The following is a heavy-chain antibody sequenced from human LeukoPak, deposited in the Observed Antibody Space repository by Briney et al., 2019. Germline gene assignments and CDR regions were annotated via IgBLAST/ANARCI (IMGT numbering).Heavy chain of an antibody. D-gene: IGHD5-12*01. V-gene: IGHV4-59*08. CDR3: VRRDSGWNYFDY. CDR1: GGSINSHY. CDR2: IYYTGKN. Sequence: SETLSFTCAVSGGSINSHYWGWIRQPPGKGLQWIGDIYYTGKNNYNPSLKGRVTISLDTSKDHLSLNLTSVLAADTAIYYCVRRDSGWNYFDYWGQGILVTVSS. J-gene: IGHJ4*02.